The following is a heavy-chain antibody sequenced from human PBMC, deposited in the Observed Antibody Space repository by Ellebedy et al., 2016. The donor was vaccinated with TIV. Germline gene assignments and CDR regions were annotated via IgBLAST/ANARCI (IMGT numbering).Heavy chain of an antibody. V-gene: IGHV3-33*01. CDR3: ARGGPIAVADY. CDR1: GFTFSSYG. D-gene: IGHD6-19*01. J-gene: IGHJ4*02. Sequence: GESLKISCAASGFTFSSYGMHWVRQAPGKGLEWVAVIWYDGSNKYYADSVKGRFTISRDNSKNTLYLQMNSLRAEDTAVYYCARGGPIAVADYWGQGTLVTVSS. CDR2: IWYDGSNK.